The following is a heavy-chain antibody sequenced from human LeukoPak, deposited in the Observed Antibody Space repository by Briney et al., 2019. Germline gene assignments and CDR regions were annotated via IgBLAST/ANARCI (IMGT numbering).Heavy chain of an antibody. CDR2: IYYSGST. D-gene: IGHD2-15*01. J-gene: IGHJ5*02. V-gene: IGHV4-39*07. CDR1: GGSISSSSYY. Sequence: PSETLSLTCTVSGGSISSSSYYWGWIRQPPGKGLEWIGSIYYSGSTYYNPSLKSRVTISVDTSKNQFSLKLSSVTAADTAVYYCARETCSGGSCENWFDPWGQGTPVTVSS. CDR3: ARETCSGGSCENWFDP.